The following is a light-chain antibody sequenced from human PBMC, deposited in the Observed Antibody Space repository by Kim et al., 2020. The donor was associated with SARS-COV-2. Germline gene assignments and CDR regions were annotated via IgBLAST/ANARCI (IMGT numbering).Light chain of an antibody. CDR1: SSDVGGYNY. Sequence: QSVLTQPASVPGSPGQSITISCTGTSSDVGGYNYVSWYQQHPGKAPKLMIYDVSKRPSGVSNRFSGSKSGNTASLTISGLQAEDEADYYCSSYTSSSTYVVFGGGTQLTVL. CDR2: DVS. V-gene: IGLV2-14*01. CDR3: SSYTSSSTYVV. J-gene: IGLJ2*01.